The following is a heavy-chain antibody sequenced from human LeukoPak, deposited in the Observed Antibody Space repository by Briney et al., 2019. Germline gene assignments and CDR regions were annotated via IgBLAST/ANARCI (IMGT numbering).Heavy chain of an antibody. V-gene: IGHV1-8*02. CDR2: MNPNSGNT. Sequence: GASVKVSCKASGYTFTSYAINWVRQATGQGLEWMGWMNPNSGNTGYAQKFQGRVIMTRNTSISTAYMELSSLRSEDTAVYYCARGYYYDSSGYCPFDYWGQGTLVTVSS. CDR3: ARGYYYDSSGYCPFDY. D-gene: IGHD3-22*01. J-gene: IGHJ4*02. CDR1: GYTFTSYA.